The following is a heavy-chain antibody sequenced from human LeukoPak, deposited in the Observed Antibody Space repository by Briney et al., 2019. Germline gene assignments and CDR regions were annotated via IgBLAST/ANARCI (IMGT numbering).Heavy chain of an antibody. V-gene: IGHV3-23*01. CDR2: VRGSTVST. CDR3: ARTPSAYYDYAQH. D-gene: IGHD3-16*01. CDR1: GFTFSNYD. J-gene: IGHJ1*01. Sequence: QPGGSLRLSCAASGFTFSNYDMSWVRQAPGKGLEWVSTVRGSTVSTYYADSVKGQFTISRDNSKNTVYLQMNSLRAEDTAVYYCARTPSAYYDYAQHWGQGTLVTVSS.